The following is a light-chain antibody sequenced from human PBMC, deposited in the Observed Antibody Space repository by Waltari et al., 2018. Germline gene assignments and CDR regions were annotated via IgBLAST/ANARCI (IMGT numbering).Light chain of an antibody. CDR1: SSDGGSYNL. J-gene: IGLJ3*02. CDR2: EFS. V-gene: IGLV2-23*02. CDR3: CSYGSSSSWV. Sequence: QSALTQPASVSGSPGQSITISCSGTSSDGGSYNLVSWYQHHPGKAPKLIIFEFSKRPSGVSTRFSASKSGNTASLTVSGLQAEDEADYYCCSYGSSSSWVFGGGTKLTVL.